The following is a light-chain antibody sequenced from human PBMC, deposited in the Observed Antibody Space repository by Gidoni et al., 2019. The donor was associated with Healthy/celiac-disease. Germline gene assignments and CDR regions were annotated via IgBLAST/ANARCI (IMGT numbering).Light chain of an antibody. J-gene: IGLJ2*01. CDR2: AVS. CDR1: SSDVGGYNY. V-gene: IGLV2-11*01. Sequence: QSALTQPRSVSGSPGQSVTISCTGPSSDVGGYNYVSWYQQHPGKAPKLMIYAVSKRPSGVPDRFSGSKSGNTASLTISGLQAEDEADYYCCSYAGSYTHVVFGGGTKLTVL. CDR3: CSYAGSYTHVV.